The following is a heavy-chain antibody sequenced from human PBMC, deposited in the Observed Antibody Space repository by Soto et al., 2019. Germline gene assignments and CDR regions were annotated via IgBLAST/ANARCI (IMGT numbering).Heavy chain of an antibody. V-gene: IGHV1-18*04. CDR2: ISAYNGNT. Sequence: APVKVSCKASGYTFTSYGISWVRQAPGQGLEWMGWISAYNGNTNYAQKLQGRVTMTTDTSTSTAYMELRSLRSDDTAVYYCARDKSAADLFGPWGQGTLVTVAS. CDR3: ARDKSAADLFGP. D-gene: IGHD6-13*01. J-gene: IGHJ5*02. CDR1: GYTFTSYG.